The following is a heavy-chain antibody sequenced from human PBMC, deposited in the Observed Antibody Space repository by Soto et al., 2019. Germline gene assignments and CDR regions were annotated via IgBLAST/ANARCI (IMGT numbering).Heavy chain of an antibody. J-gene: IGHJ6*02. CDR1: GGSLSPYY. V-gene: IGHV4-59*01. CDR3: VRDRSALPPYPNGVDV. Sequence: NPSETLSLTCSVSGGSLSPYYWSWIRQPPGKGLEWIANIFYSGTTNYNPSLASRVTIAVDTSKNQVSLSLRSVTAADTAVYYCVRDRSALPPYPNGVDVWGPGTTLTVS. D-gene: IGHD6-6*01. CDR2: IFYSGTT.